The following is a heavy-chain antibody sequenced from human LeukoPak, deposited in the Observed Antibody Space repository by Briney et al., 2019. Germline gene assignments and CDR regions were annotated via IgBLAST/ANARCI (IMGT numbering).Heavy chain of an antibody. Sequence: ETLSLTCAVYGGSFSGYYWSWIRQPPGKGLEWIGEINHSGSTNYNPSLKSRVTISVDRSKNQFSLTLSSVTAADTAVYFCARIADQWWFDPWGQGTLVTVSS. V-gene: IGHV4-34*01. CDR3: ARIADQWWFDP. CDR1: GGSFSGYY. D-gene: IGHD6-19*01. J-gene: IGHJ5*02. CDR2: INHSGST.